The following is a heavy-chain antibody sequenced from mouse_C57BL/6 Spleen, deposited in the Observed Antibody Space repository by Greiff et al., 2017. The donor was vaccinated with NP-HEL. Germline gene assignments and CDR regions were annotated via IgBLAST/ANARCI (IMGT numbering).Heavy chain of an antibody. CDR2: IDPSDSYT. D-gene: IGHD1-1*01. Sequence: QVQLQQPGAELVMPGASVKLSCKASGYTFTSYWMHWVKQRPGQGLEWIGEIDPSDSYTNYNQKFKGKSTLTVDKSSSTAYMQLSSLTSEDSAVYYCARAPLYYCGSSGAMDYWGQGTSVTVSS. CDR3: ARAPLYYCGSSGAMDY. CDR1: GYTFTSYW. J-gene: IGHJ4*01. V-gene: IGHV1-69*01.